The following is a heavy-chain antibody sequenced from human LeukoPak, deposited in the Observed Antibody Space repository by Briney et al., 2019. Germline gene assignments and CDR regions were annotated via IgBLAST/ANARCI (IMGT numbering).Heavy chain of an antibody. CDR2: ITSTSSYT. CDR3: TTERLDAFEM. D-gene: IGHD1-1*01. CDR1: GFTFNSYN. Sequence: GGSLRLSCAASGFTFNSYNMNWVRQAPGKGLEWVSSITSTSSYTFYADSVKGRFTISRDNAKNSLYLHMNSLRAEDTAVYYCTTERLDAFEMWGQGTMVTVSS. J-gene: IGHJ3*02. V-gene: IGHV3-21*01.